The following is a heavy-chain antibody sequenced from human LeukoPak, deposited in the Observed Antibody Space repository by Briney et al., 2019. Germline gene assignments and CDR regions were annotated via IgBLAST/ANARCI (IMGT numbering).Heavy chain of an antibody. CDR3: ARRIGRDSGWYENYFDY. V-gene: IGHV4-39*01. Sequence: SETLSLTCTVSGGSISSSSYYWGWIRQPPGKGLEWIGSIYYSGSTYYNPSLKSRVTISVDTSKNQFSLKLSSVTAADTAVYYCARRIGRDSGWYENYFDYWGQGTLVTVSS. CDR1: GGSISSSSYY. D-gene: IGHD6-19*01. J-gene: IGHJ4*02. CDR2: IYYSGST.